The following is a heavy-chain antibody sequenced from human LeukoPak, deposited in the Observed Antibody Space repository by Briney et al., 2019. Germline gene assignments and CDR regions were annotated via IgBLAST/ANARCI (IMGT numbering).Heavy chain of an antibody. J-gene: IGHJ4*02. CDR1: GFTFSSYA. V-gene: IGHV3-30-3*01. CDR2: ISYDGSNK. D-gene: IGHD3-9*01. Sequence: GGSLRLSCAASGFTFSSYAMHWVRQAPGKGLEWVAVISYDGSNKYYADSVKGRFTISRDNSKNTLYLQMNSLRAEDTAVYYCARDLNVLRYFDWLGDYWGQGTLVTVSS. CDR3: ARDLNVLRYFDWLGDY.